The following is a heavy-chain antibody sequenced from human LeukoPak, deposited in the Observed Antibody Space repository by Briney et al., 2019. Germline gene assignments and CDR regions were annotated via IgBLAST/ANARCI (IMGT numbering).Heavy chain of an antibody. V-gene: IGHV1-18*01. Sequence: GASVKVSCKASGYTFTSYGISWVRQAPGQGLEWMGWISAYNGNTNYAQKLQGRVTMTEDTSTDTAYMELSSLRSEDTAVYYCATDLSSSGWKFDYWGQGTLVTVSS. D-gene: IGHD6-19*01. CDR1: GYTFTSYG. J-gene: IGHJ4*02. CDR2: ISAYNGNT. CDR3: ATDLSSSGWKFDY.